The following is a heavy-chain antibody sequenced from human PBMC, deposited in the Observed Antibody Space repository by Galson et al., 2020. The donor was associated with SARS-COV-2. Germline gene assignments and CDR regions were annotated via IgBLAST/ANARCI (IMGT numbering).Heavy chain of an antibody. V-gene: IGHV3-21*01. CDR3: AIDLYVTMIVDGWFDP. J-gene: IGHJ5*02. Sequence: GGSLRLSCAASGFTFSSYSMNWVRQAPGKGLEWVSSISSSSSYIYYADSVKGRFTISRDNAKNSLYLQMNSLRAEDTAVYYCAIDLYVTMIVDGWFDPWGQGTLVTVSS. CDR2: ISSSSSYI. D-gene: IGHD3-22*01. CDR1: GFTFSSYS.